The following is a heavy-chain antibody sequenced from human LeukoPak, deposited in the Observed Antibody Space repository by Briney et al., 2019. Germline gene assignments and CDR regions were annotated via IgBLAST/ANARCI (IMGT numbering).Heavy chain of an antibody. CDR2: IHPSSGAT. Sequence: ASVKVSCKASGYTFIAYHMHWVRQAPGQGLEWLGRIHPSSGATNYAQRFQGRVTLTRDTSINTAYMELSRLTSDDTAVYYCARDLPFEDWGQGTLVTVSS. J-gene: IGHJ4*02. CDR3: ARDLPFED. V-gene: IGHV1-2*06. D-gene: IGHD2/OR15-2a*01. CDR1: GYTFIAYH.